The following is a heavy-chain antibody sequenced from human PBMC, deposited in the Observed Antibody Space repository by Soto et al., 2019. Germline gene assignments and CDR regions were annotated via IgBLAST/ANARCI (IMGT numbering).Heavy chain of an antibody. Sequence: QVQLVQSGDEVQKPGASVKVSCKASGYTFTSYGISWVRQAHGQGLEWMGRISAYNGNTNYAQKLQGRVTMTTDTSTSTAYMELRILRSDDTAVYYCARRQDCSGGSCPQNYGMDVRGQGTTVTVSS. CDR3: ARRQDCSGGSCPQNYGMDV. J-gene: IGHJ6*02. CDR1: GYTFTSYG. V-gene: IGHV1-18*01. CDR2: ISAYNGNT. D-gene: IGHD2-15*01.